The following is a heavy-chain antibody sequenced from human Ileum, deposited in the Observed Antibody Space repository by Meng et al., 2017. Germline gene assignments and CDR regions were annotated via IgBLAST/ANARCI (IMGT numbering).Heavy chain of an antibody. CDR3: AREFYVDTAMVIDS. V-gene: IGHV4-30-4*01. D-gene: IGHD5-18*01. CDR1: NGSLTNVNNY. Sequence: QVQLQESGPGLVKPAQTPSLTCSVSNGSLTNVNNYWNWIRQAPGQALEHIGYIYYDGSSYATPSLKSRVTMSIDTSTNQFSLRLDSVTAADTAVYYCAREFYVDTAMVIDSWGPGALVTVSS. CDR2: IYYDGSS. J-gene: IGHJ4*02.